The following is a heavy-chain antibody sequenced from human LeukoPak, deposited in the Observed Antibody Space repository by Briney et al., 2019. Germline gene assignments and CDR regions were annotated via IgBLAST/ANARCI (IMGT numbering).Heavy chain of an antibody. V-gene: IGHV3-7*05. D-gene: IGHD5-18*01. CDR1: GFTFRNYW. CDR2: IKEDGSEK. CDR3: ARASDPWLQLT. Sequence: GGSLRLSCAASGFTFRNYWMIWVRQAPGKGLEWLGNIKEDGSEKRYADSVGGRFTISRDNAQTSLYLQMNSLRAEDTAVYYCARASDPWLQLTWGQGTLVTVSS. J-gene: IGHJ5*02.